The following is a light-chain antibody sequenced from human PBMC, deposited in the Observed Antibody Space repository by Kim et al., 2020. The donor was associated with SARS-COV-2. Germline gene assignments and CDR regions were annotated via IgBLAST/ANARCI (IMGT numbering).Light chain of an antibody. Sequence: DTQLTQSPSSLSAFVGDRVTVTCRASQYIAKYLNWYQQKPGKAPELLIYAASTLQSGVPSRFSGSGFGTDFTLTIRSLQPEDFATYYCQQSYSTPPYTFGQGTKLEI. CDR2: AAS. CDR1: QYIAKY. V-gene: IGKV1-39*01. J-gene: IGKJ2*01. CDR3: QQSYSTPPYT.